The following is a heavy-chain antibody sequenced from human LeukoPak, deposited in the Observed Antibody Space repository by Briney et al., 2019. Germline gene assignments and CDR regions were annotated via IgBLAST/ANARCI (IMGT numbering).Heavy chain of an antibody. CDR2: IISSGGDI. Sequence: GRSLTLSCPPAGFTFSSYGINCVRQAPGKGLEWISHIISSGGDIYYADTVKGRFTIARENAKNSLYLQMSSLRAEDTAVYYCARLPHLSASFWSYYFAYWGQGTLVTVSS. CDR3: ARLPHLSASFWSYYFAY. CDR1: GFTFSSYG. V-gene: IGHV3-48*03. D-gene: IGHD2-2*01. J-gene: IGHJ4*02.